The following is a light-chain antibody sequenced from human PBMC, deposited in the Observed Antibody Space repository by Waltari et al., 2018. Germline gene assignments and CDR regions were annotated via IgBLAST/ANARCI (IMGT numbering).Light chain of an antibody. CDR2: VNSDGSH. V-gene: IGLV4-69*01. Sequence: QLVLTQSPSASASLGASVKLTCTLSSGHSSNVVAWHQQQPEKGPRYLMKVNSDGSHSKGDDIPDRFSGSSSGAELYLTSSSRQSEDEADYYCHAWGHAPWVLGGGTMLTVV. J-gene: IGLJ3*02. CDR1: SGHSSNV. CDR3: HAWGHAPWV.